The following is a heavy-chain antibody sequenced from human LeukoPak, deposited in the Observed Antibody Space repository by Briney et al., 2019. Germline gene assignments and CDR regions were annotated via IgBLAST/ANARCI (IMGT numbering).Heavy chain of an antibody. D-gene: IGHD5-18*01. J-gene: IGHJ4*02. CDR1: GFIVSSYG. Sequence: GGSLRLSCAASGFIVSSYGMHWVRHAPAKLQGRVGVISYDRSNKYSADPVKRPFAISRDNSKNTLYLQMNSMRAEDTAVYYCAQEGYNYDYPYYFDYWGKGTRVTVSS. V-gene: IGHV3-30*18. CDR3: AQEGYNYDYPYYFDY. CDR2: ISYDRSNK.